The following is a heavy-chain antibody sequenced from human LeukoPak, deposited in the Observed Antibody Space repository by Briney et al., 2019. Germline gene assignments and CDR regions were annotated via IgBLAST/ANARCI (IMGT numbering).Heavy chain of an antibody. CDR3: ARLNREARAFDT. J-gene: IGHJ3*02. D-gene: IGHD1-26*01. Sequence: PSETLSLTCTVSGGSISSYYWSWIRQPPGKGLEWIGYIYYSGSTNYNPSLKSRVTISVDTSKNQFSLKLSSVTAADTAVYYCARLNREARAFDTWGQGTMVTVSS. CDR1: GGSISSYY. V-gene: IGHV4-59*01. CDR2: IYYSGST.